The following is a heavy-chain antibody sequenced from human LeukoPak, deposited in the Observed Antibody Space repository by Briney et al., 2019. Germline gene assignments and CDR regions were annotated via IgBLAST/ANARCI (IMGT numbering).Heavy chain of an antibody. J-gene: IGHJ4*02. CDR2: MNPNSGNT. CDR1: GYTFTSYG. Sequence: ASVKVSCKASGYTFTSYGISWVRQAPGQGLEWMGWMNPNSGNTGYAQKFQGRVTMTRNTSISTAYMELSSLRSEDTAVYYCARGAPVSPGGDYWGQGTLVTVSS. D-gene: IGHD1-26*01. V-gene: IGHV1-8*02. CDR3: ARGAPVSPGGDY.